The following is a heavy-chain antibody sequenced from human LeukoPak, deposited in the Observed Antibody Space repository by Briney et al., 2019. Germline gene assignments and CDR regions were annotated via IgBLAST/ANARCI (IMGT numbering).Heavy chain of an antibody. CDR1: GYTFTSYG. CDR2: ISAYNGNA. D-gene: IGHD2-2*01. Sequence: ATVKVSCKASGYTFTSYGISWVRQASGQGLEWMGWISAYNGNANYAQKLQGRVTMTTDTSTSTAYMELRSLRSDDTAVYYCARDLKHTPYCSSTSCYGFYFDYWGQGTLVTVSS. J-gene: IGHJ4*02. CDR3: ARDLKHTPYCSSTSCYGFYFDY. V-gene: IGHV1-18*04.